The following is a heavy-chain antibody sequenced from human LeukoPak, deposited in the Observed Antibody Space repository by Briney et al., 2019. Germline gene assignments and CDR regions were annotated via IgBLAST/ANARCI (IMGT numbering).Heavy chain of an antibody. D-gene: IGHD5-12*01. J-gene: IGHJ4*02. Sequence: SETLSLTCSVSGGSLDPYYWSWIRQPPGKGLEWIGYIYYSGSTKYNPSLKSRVTLSINTSKNQFSLKLSSVTAADTAVYYCARDGYSGSDALWGQGILVTVSS. V-gene: IGHV4-59*01. CDR3: ARDGYSGSDAL. CDR2: IYYSGST. CDR1: GGSLDPYY.